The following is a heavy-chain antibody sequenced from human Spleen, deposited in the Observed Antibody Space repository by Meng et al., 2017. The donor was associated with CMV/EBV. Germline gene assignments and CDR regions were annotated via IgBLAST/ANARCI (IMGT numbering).Heavy chain of an antibody. D-gene: IGHD6-6*01. CDR1: GFTFDDYA. V-gene: IGHV3-9*01. CDR2: ISWNRGSI. CDR3: ARYIEARIDYFDY. J-gene: IGHJ4*02. Sequence: SLKISCVASGFTFDDYAMHWVRQVPGKGLEWVSGISWNRGSIGYADSVKGRFTISRDNSKNTLYLQMNSLRAEDTAVYYCARYIEARIDYFDYWGQGTLVTVSS.